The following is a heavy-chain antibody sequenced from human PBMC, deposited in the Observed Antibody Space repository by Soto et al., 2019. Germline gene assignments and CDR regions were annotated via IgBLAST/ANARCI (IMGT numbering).Heavy chain of an antibody. CDR2: IYSGGST. J-gene: IGHJ6*02. CDR1: GFTVSSNY. Sequence: EVQLVESGGGLVQPGGSLRLSCAASGFTVSSNYMSWVRQAPGKGLEWVSVIYSGGSTYYADSVKGRFTISRHNSKNTLYLQRNSLRAEDTAVYYCARDNVVVPAATPPGVFGMDVWGQGTTVTVSS. V-gene: IGHV3-53*04. D-gene: IGHD2-2*01. CDR3: ARDNVVVPAATPPGVFGMDV.